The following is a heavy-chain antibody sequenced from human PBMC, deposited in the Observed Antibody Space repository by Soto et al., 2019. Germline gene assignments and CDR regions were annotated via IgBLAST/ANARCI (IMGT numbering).Heavy chain of an antibody. Sequence: ASATVSRTACGDIFTGYGISRVRHAPGQGLEWMGWISAYNGNTNYAQKLQGRVTMTTDTSTSTAYMELRSLRSDDTAVYYCASLDIVVVPAAGKHAFDIWGQGTMVTFSS. J-gene: IGHJ3*02. CDR2: ISAYNGNT. CDR3: ASLDIVVVPAAGKHAFDI. V-gene: IGHV1-18*04. CDR1: GDIFTGYG. D-gene: IGHD2-2*03.